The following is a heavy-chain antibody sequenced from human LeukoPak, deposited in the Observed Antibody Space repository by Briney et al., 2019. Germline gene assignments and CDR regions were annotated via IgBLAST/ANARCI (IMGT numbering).Heavy chain of an antibody. V-gene: IGHV4-39*01. CDR1: GGSISSSSYY. Sequence: SETLSLTCTVSGGSISSSSYYWGWIRRPPGKGLEWIGSIYYSGSTYYNPSLKSRVTISVDTSKNQFSLKLSSVTAADTAVYYCARHLPSGRYCSSTSCYPVLNWFDPWGQGTLVTVSS. D-gene: IGHD2-2*01. J-gene: IGHJ5*02. CDR3: ARHLPSGRYCSSTSCYPVLNWFDP. CDR2: IYYSGST.